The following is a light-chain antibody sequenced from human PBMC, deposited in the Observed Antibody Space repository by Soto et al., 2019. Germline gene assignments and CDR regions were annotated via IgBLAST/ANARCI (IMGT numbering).Light chain of an antibody. CDR1: QSISSY. V-gene: IGKV1-5*03. CDR3: QHYNSYSEA. J-gene: IGKJ1*01. Sequence: DIQMTQSPSTLSGSVGDRVTIACLASQSISSYLNWYQQKPGKAPKLLIYKASTLKSGVPSRFSGSGSGTEFTLTISSLQPDDFATYYCQHYNSYSEAFGQGTKVDI. CDR2: KAS.